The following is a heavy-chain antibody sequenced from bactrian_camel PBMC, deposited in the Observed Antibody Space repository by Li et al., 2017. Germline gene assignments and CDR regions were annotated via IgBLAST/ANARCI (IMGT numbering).Heavy chain of an antibody. Sequence: VQLVESGGGSAQPGGSLKLSCEVSGYDDPHYCLGWFRQAPGKEREGVAAMNNNPATYSDAVKGRFTISRDAGDVAGNITLFLQMNDLKPEDTAMYYCAVDGWGARCSVRAGWYRLGQGTQVTVS. J-gene: IGHJ4*01. V-gene: IGHV3S42*01. CDR1: GYDDPHYC. CDR2: MNNNPA. D-gene: IGHD5*01.